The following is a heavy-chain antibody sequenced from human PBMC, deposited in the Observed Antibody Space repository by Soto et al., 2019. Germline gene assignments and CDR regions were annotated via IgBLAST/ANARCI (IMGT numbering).Heavy chain of an antibody. CDR3: ARGQSGSYYNHYYYGMDV. J-gene: IGHJ6*02. D-gene: IGHD1-26*01. Sequence: GGSLRLSCAASGFTFSSYWMSWVRQAPGKGLEWVANIKQDGSEKYYVDSVKGRFTISRDNAKNSLYLQMNSLRAEDTAVYYCARGQSGSYYNHYYYGMDVWGQGTTVTVSS. V-gene: IGHV3-7*05. CDR1: GFTFSSYW. CDR2: IKQDGSEK.